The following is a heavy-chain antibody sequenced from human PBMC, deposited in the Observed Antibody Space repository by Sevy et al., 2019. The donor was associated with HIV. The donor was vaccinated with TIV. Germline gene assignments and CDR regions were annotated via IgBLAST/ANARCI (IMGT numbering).Heavy chain of an antibody. CDR2: ISYDGSNK. V-gene: IGHV3-30*03. J-gene: IGHJ5*02. CDR3: QIEPEDWFDP. Sequence: GGSLRLSCAASGFTFSSYGMHWVRQAPGKGLEWVAVISYDGSNKYYADSVKGRFTISRDNSKNTLYLQMNSLRAEDTAVYYCQIEPEDWFDPWGQGTLVTVSS. CDR1: GFTFSSYG.